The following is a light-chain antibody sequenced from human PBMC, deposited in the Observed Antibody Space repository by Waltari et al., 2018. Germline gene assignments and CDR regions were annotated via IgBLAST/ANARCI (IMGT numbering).Light chain of an antibody. Sequence: EHVLTQSPATLSLSPGERATLSCRASQTVNNNYLAWYQQKPGQAPRLLIYIASSRAAGIPDRFTGSGSGTDFTLTISRLEPEDFAVYYCHQYGASPRTFGRGTKVEIK. CDR3: HQYGASPRT. J-gene: IGKJ1*01. CDR1: QTVNNNY. V-gene: IGKV3-20*01. CDR2: IAS.